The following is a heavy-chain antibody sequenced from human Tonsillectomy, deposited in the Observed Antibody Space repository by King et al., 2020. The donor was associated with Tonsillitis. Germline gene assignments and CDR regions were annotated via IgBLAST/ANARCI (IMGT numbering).Heavy chain of an antibody. J-gene: IGHJ3*02. V-gene: IGHV3-48*03. D-gene: IGHD3-22*01. CDR3: EREVNDAFDI. CDR2: ISSSGSTI. CDR1: GFTFSSYE. Sequence: VQLVESGGGLVQPGGSLRLSCAASGFTFSSYEMNWVRQAPGKGLEWVSYISSSGSTIYYADSVKGRFTISRDNAKNSLYLQMNSLRAEDTAVYYCEREVNDAFDIWGQGTMVTVSS.